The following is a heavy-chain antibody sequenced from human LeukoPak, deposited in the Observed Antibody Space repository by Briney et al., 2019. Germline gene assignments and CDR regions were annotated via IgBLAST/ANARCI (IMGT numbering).Heavy chain of an antibody. CDR2: IYYSGST. CDR1: GGSISSSSYY. V-gene: IGHV4-39*07. Sequence: SETLSLTCTVSGGSISSSSYYWGWIRQPPGKGLEWIGSIYYSGSTYYNPSLKSRVIISVDTSKNQFSLKLSSVTAADTAVYYCASEYCSSVSCRFDYWGQGTLVTVSS. J-gene: IGHJ4*02. D-gene: IGHD2-2*01. CDR3: ASEYCSSVSCRFDY.